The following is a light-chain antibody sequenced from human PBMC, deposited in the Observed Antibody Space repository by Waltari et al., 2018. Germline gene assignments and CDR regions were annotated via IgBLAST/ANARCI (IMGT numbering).Light chain of an antibody. Sequence: EVVMTQSPATLSVSPGERATLSCRASHGISSKLAGYQQKPGPAPRLLISGASTRATGIPARFSGSASGTEFTLTISSLQSEDSAVYYCQQYNTWPPTFGPGTTVDIK. CDR3: QQYNTWPPT. J-gene: IGKJ3*01. CDR2: GAS. V-gene: IGKV3-15*01. CDR1: HGISSK.